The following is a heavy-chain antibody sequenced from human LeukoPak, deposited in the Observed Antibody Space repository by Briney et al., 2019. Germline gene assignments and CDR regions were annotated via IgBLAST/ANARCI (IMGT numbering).Heavy chain of an antibody. D-gene: IGHD4-11*01. CDR2: IYYSGST. V-gene: IGHV4-59*08. J-gene: IGHJ4*02. CDR1: GGSISGYY. CDR3: ANYHDYSNFQGAYYLDY. Sequence: SETLSLTCTVSGGSISGYYWSWIRQPPGKGLEWIGNIYYSGSTNYNPSLKSRVTISVDASKNQFSLKLSSVAAADTAVYYCANYHDYSNFQGAYYLDYWGQGTLVTVSS.